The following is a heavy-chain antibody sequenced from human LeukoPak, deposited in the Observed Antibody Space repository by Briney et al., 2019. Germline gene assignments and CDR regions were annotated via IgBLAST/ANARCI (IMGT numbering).Heavy chain of an antibody. Sequence: GRALRLSCAASGLTFSSYGMHWVRQAPGKGLEWGAVISYDGTNKYYADSVKGRFTFSRDNSKNTLNLQMNSLRAEHTAVYYCARGLSIWYFDLWGRGTLVTVSP. D-gene: IGHD3-3*02. V-gene: IGHV3-33*05. CDR3: ARGLSIWYFDL. J-gene: IGHJ2*01. CDR2: ISYDGTNK. CDR1: GLTFSSYG.